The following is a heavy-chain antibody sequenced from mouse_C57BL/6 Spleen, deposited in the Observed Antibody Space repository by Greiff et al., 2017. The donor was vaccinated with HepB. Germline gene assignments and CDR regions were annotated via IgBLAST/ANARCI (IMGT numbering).Heavy chain of an antibody. CDR1: GYTFTSYG. CDR2: IYPRSGNT. Sequence: VKLVESGAELARPGASVKLSCKASGYTFTSYGISWVKQRTGQGLEWIGEIYPRSGNTYYNEKFKGKATLTADKSSSTAYMELRSLTSEDSAVYFCAREGYGNYEEVWFAYWGQGTLVTVSA. CDR3: AREGYGNYEEVWFAY. V-gene: IGHV1-81*01. D-gene: IGHD2-10*02. J-gene: IGHJ3*01.